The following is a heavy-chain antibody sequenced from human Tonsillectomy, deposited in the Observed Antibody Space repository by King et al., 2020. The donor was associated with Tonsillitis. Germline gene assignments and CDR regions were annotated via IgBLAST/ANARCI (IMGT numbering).Heavy chain of an antibody. CDR2: IWYDGSSK. J-gene: IGHJ4*02. CDR1: GFPFSSYG. Sequence: VQLVESGGDVVQPGRSLSLSCAASGFPFSSYGMHWVRQAPGKGLEWVAVIWYDGSSKYYADSVKGRFTISRDNSKNTLFLQMNSLRAEDTAVYYCARDGLWFGVQLPHFFDYWGQGTLVTVSS. D-gene: IGHD3-10*01. V-gene: IGHV3-33*01. CDR3: ARDGLWFGVQLPHFFDY.